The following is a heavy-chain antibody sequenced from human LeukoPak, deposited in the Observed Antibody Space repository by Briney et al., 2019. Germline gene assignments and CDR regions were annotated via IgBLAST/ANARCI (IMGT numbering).Heavy chain of an antibody. CDR1: GFTFSSYA. CDR3: AKEKIAAALYYYYMDV. V-gene: IGHV3-23*01. CDR2: ISGSGGST. D-gene: IGHD6-25*01. Sequence: GGSLRLSCAASGFTFSSYAMSWVRQAPGKGLEWVSAISGSGGSTYYADSVKGRFTISRDNSKNTLFLQMNSLRPEDTAVYYCAKEKIAAALYYYYMDVWGKGTTVTASS. J-gene: IGHJ6*03.